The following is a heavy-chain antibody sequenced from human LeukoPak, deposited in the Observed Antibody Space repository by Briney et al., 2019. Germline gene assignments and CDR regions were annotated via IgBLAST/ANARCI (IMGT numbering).Heavy chain of an antibody. D-gene: IGHD3-22*01. Sequence: GGSLRHSRAASGFTFSSYGMQWVRQAPGKGLEWVAVISYDGSNKYYADSVKGRFTISRDNSKNTLYLQMNNLRAEDTAVYYCAKERNRYYYDSSGFDYWGQGTLVTVSS. CDR2: ISYDGSNK. CDR3: AKERNRYYYDSSGFDY. J-gene: IGHJ4*02. CDR1: GFTFSSYG. V-gene: IGHV3-30*18.